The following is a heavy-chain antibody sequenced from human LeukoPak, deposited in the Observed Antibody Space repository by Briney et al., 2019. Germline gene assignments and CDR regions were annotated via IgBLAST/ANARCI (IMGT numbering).Heavy chain of an antibody. CDR2: IYYSGST. J-gene: IGHJ4*02. CDR3: ARVKYSSGGYFDY. V-gene: IGHV4-59*01. CDR1: GGSISSYY. Sequence: ASETLSLTCTVSGGSISSYYWSWIRQPPGKGLEWIGYIYYSGSTNYNPSLKSRVTISVDTSKNQFSLKLSSVTAADTAVYYCARVKYSSGGYFDYWGQGTLVTVSS. D-gene: IGHD6-19*01.